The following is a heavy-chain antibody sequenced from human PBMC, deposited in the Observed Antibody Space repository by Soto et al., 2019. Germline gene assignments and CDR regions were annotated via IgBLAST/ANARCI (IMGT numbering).Heavy chain of an antibody. D-gene: IGHD5-18*01. Sequence: QVQLVESGGGVVQPGRSLRLSCAASGFTFSSYAMHWVRQAPGKGLEWVAVISYDGSNKYYADSVKGRFTISRDNSKNTLYLQMNSLRAEDTAVYYCARDLGVDTAFDYWGQGTLVTVSS. V-gene: IGHV3-30-3*01. J-gene: IGHJ4*02. CDR2: ISYDGSNK. CDR3: ARDLGVDTAFDY. CDR1: GFTFSSYA.